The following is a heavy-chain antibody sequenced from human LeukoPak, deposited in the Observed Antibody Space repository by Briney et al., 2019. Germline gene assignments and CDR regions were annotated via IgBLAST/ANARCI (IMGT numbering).Heavy chain of an antibody. J-gene: IGHJ5*02. V-gene: IGHV3-64*01. CDR1: GFTFSSYA. CDR2: ISSNGGST. Sequence: GGSLRLSCAASGFTFSSYAMHWVRQAPGKGLEYVSAISSNGGSTYYANSVKGRFTISRDNSKNTLYLQMNSLRAEDTAVYYCVRGTYYYDSSGYWANWFDPWGQGTLVTVSS. D-gene: IGHD3-22*01. CDR3: VRGTYYYDSSGYWANWFDP.